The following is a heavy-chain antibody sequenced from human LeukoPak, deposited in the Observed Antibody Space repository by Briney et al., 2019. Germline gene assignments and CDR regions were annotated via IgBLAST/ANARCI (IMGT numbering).Heavy chain of an antibody. CDR1: GGTFSSYA. D-gene: IGHD3-10*01. V-gene: IGHV1-69*04. CDR2: IIPILGIA. CDR3: ARVPFNTIWFGGQENHNWFDP. Sequence: GAPVKVSCKASGGTFSSYAISWVRQAPGQGLEWMGRIIPILGIANYAQKFQGRVTITADKSTSTAYMELRSLRSDDTAVYYCARVPFNTIWFGGQENHNWFDPWGQGTLVTVSS. J-gene: IGHJ5*02.